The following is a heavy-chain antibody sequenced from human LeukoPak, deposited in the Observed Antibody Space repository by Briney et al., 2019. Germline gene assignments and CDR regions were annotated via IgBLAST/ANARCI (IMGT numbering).Heavy chain of an antibody. J-gene: IGHJ4*02. CDR1: GYTFTGYY. CDR2: INPNSGGT. D-gene: IGHD2-8*01. Sequence: ASVKVSCKASGYTFTGYYMHWVRQAPGQGLEWMGRINPNSGGTNYAQKFQGRVTMTRDTSISTAYMELSRLRSDDTAVYYCARDPEYCTNGVCHIEGYWGQGTLVTVSS. V-gene: IGHV1-2*06. CDR3: ARDPEYCTNGVCHIEGY.